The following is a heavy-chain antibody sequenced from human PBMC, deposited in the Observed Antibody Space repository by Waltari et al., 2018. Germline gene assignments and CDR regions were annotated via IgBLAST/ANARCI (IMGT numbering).Heavy chain of an antibody. J-gene: IGHJ4*02. CDR2: TSPDGFNK. D-gene: IGHD1-1*01. CDR1: GFSLSKEA. V-gene: IGHV3-30*15. CDR3: ARGGSDRAPLDY. Sequence: VQLVESGGGVVESGRSLRLSCAASGFSLSKEAVNWVRQATGKGLELVGVTSPDGFNKYYADSVQGRFTISRDRSLQMSALRSEDTAVYYCARGGSDRAPLDYWGRGTLVTVSS.